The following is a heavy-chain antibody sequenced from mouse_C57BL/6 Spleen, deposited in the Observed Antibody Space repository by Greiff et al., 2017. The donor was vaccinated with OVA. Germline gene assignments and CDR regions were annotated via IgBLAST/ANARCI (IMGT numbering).Heavy chain of an antibody. CDR1: GYTFTSYW. V-gene: IGHV1-7*01. D-gene: IGHD4-1*01. CDR2: INPSSGYT. J-gene: IGHJ2*01. CDR3: ARPNWDVDYFDY. Sequence: QVHVKQSGAELAKPGASVKLSCKASGYTFTSYWMHWVKQRPGQGLEWIGYINPSSGYTKYNQKFKDKATLTADKSSSTAYMQLSSLTYEDSAVYYCARPNWDVDYFDYWGQGTTLTVSS.